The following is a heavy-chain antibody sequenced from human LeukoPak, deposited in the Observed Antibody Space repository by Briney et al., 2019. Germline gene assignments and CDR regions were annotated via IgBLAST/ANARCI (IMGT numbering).Heavy chain of an antibody. V-gene: IGHV3-30*04. CDR2: ISYDGSNK. J-gene: IGHJ6*02. CDR3: ARDRVAVATYYYYGMDV. Sequence: GGSLRLSCAASGFTFSSYAMHWVRQAPGKGLEWVAVISYDGSNKYYADSVKGRSTISRDNSKNTLYLQMNSLRAEDTAVYYCARDRVAVATYYYYGMDVWGQGTTVTVSS. D-gene: IGHD6-19*01. CDR1: GFTFSSYA.